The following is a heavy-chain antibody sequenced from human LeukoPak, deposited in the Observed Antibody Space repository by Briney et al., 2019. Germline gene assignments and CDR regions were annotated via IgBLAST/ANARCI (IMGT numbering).Heavy chain of an antibody. Sequence: ASVKVSCKASGYTFTGYYMHWVRQAPGQGLEWMGRINPNSGGTNYAQKFQCRVTMTRDTSISTAYMELSRLRSDDTAVYYCARENEHIVVVTATHYWYFDLWGRGTLVTVSS. J-gene: IGHJ2*01. V-gene: IGHV1-2*06. CDR2: INPNSGGT. CDR3: ARENEHIVVVTATHYWYFDL. CDR1: GYTFTGYY. D-gene: IGHD2-21*02.